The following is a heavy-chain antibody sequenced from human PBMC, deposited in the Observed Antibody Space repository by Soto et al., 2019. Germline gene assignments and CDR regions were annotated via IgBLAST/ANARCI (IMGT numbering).Heavy chain of an antibody. V-gene: IGHV4-59*01. CDR1: GGSISSYY. Sequence: QVQLQESGPGLVKPSETLSLTCTVSGGSISSYYWSWIRQPPGKGLEWIGYIYYSGNTNYNPSLKGRVTISVDTSKNQFSLNLSSVTAADTAVYYCARGFMGYYDNSGLDYWGQGTLVTVSS. D-gene: IGHD3-22*01. CDR2: IYYSGNT. CDR3: ARGFMGYYDNSGLDY. J-gene: IGHJ4*02.